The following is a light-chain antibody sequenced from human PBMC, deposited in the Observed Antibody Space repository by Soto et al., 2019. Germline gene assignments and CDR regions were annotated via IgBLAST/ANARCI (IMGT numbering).Light chain of an antibody. J-gene: IGKJ5*01. Sequence: DIQMTQSPSSLSASVGDRVTITCRASQSIGTYLNWYLQKPGKAPKLLIYDASNLDTGVPSRFTGSGSGTDFTFTITSLQSDDVATYYCQQYASLPITFGQGTRLEI. V-gene: IGKV1-33*01. CDR3: QQYASLPIT. CDR1: QSIGTY. CDR2: DAS.